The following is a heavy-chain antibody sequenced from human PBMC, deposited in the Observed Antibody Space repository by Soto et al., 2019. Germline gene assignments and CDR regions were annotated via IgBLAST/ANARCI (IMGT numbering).Heavy chain of an antibody. CDR1: GFTFNSYS. J-gene: IGHJ6*02. CDR2: ISSSSSYI. Sequence: EVQLVESGGGLVKPGGSLRLSCAASGFTFNSYSMNWVRQAPGKGLEWVSSISSSSSYIYYADSVKGRFTISRDNARDSLYLQRNSLRAEDTGVYYCARDRTHYGMDVWGQGTTVTVSS. D-gene: IGHD2-2*01. V-gene: IGHV3-21*01. CDR3: ARDRTHYGMDV.